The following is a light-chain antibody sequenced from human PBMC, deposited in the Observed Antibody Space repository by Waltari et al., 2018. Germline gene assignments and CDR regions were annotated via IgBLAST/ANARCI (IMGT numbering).Light chain of an antibody. CDR3: QQYKSYSPEGWT. V-gene: IGKV1-39*01. Sequence: DIQMTQSPSSLSASVGDRVTITCRASESISIYLNWFQQKPGKAPKALIYGASSLQSVVPSRFSGSGSGTDFTLTISSLQPDDFATYYCQQYKSYSPEGWTFGQGTKVDIK. CDR1: ESISIY. CDR2: GAS. J-gene: IGKJ1*01.